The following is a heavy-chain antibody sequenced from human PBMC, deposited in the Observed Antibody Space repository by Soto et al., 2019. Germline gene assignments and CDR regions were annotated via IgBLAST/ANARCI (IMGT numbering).Heavy chain of an antibody. V-gene: IGHV3-30*03. CDR3: AREVPLGTGDSGMDV. CDR2: ISYDGSNK. D-gene: IGHD1-1*01. J-gene: IGHJ6*02. Sequence: GGSLRLSCAASGFTFSSYGMHWVRQAPGKGLEWVAVISYDGSNKYYADSVKGRFTISRDNSKNTLYLQMNSLRAEDTAVYYCAREVPLGTGDSGMDVWGQGTTVTVSS. CDR1: GFTFSSYG.